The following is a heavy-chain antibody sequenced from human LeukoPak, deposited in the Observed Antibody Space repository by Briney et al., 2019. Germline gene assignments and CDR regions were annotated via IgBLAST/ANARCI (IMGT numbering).Heavy chain of an antibody. CDR3: ARDLIYYDSSGSS. Sequence: ASVTVSCKASGYTFTGYYMHWVRQAPGQGLEWMGWINPNSGGTNYAQKFQGRVTMTRDTSISTAYMELSRLRSDDTAVYYCARDLIYYDSSGSSWGQGTLVTVSS. V-gene: IGHV1-2*02. D-gene: IGHD3-22*01. CDR2: INPNSGGT. CDR1: GYTFTGYY. J-gene: IGHJ5*02.